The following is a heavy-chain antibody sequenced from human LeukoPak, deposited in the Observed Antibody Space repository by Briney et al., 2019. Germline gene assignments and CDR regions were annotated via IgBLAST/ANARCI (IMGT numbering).Heavy chain of an antibody. CDR1: GFTFSNYA. CDR2: ISGSAGYT. D-gene: IGHD3-9*01. CDR3: ASHPYDILPGLDIYYFDY. J-gene: IGHJ4*02. V-gene: IGHV3-23*01. Sequence: PGGSLRLSCEASGFTFSNYAMSWVRQAPGKGLEWVSTISGSAGYTYYADSVKGRFTISRDNSKNTLYLQINSLRAEDTAVYYCASHPYDILPGLDIYYFDYWGQGTLVTVSS.